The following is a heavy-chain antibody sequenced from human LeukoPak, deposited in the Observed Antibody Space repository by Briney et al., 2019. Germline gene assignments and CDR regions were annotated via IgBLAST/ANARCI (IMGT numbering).Heavy chain of an antibody. D-gene: IGHD3-10*01. J-gene: IGHJ6*03. CDR1: GGSMSSYY. Sequence: SETLSLTCTVSGGSMSSYYWNWIRQPPGKGLEWIGYIYYSGSTNYNPSLKSRVTISVDTSKNQFSLKLSSVTAADTAVYYCARLRVPLLWFGESSYYYYMDVWGKGTTVTISS. CDR2: IYYSGST. CDR3: ARLRVPLLWFGESSYYYYMDV. V-gene: IGHV4-59*12.